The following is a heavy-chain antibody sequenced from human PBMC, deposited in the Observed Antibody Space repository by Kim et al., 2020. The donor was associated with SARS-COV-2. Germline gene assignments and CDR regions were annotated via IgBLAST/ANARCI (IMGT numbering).Heavy chain of an antibody. CDR3: ARGPNYSPFDY. V-gene: IGHV3-48*03. Sequence: IYSADPVRGRFTTSRDNDKNSLYLQMNSLRAEDTAVYYCARGPNYSPFDYWGQGTLVTVSS. J-gene: IGHJ4*02. CDR2: I. D-gene: IGHD4-4*01.